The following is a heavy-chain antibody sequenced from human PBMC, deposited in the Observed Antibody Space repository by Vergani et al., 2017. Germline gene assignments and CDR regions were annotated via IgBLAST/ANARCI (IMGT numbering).Heavy chain of an antibody. CDR3: AKVGRSEVAGTFGAFDI. J-gene: IGHJ3*02. CDR1: GFIFSTYA. D-gene: IGHD6-19*01. Sequence: VQLVESGGGVVQPGGSLRLSCTASGFIFSTYAMSWVRQAPGKGLEWVSGISASGAPTYYADSVKGRVTISRDNSKNTLFLHMNSLRPEDTAVYYCAKVGRSEVAGTFGAFDIWGQGTMVTVSS. CDR2: ISASGAPT. V-gene: IGHV3-23*04.